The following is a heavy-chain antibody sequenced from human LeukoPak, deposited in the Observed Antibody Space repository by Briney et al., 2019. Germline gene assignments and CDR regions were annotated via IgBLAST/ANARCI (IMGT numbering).Heavy chain of an antibody. J-gene: IGHJ4*02. Sequence: PGGSLRLSCAASGFTLSDYWMSWVRQAPGKGLEWVSYISSSGSTIYYADSVKGRFTISRDNAKNSLYLQMNSLRAEDTAVYYCARVGGYSSSWLYFDYWGQGTLVTVSS. CDR2: ISSSGSTI. CDR3: ARVGGYSSSWLYFDY. V-gene: IGHV3-11*04. CDR1: GFTLSDYW. D-gene: IGHD6-13*01.